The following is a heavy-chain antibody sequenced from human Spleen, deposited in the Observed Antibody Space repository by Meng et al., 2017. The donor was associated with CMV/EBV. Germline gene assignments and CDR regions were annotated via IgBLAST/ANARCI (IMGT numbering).Heavy chain of an antibody. CDR1: GFTFSSYS. CDR3: AGCRVGYNYCVY. J-gene: IGHJ4*02. V-gene: IGHV3-21*01. Sequence: GGSLRLSCAASGFTFSSYSMNWVRQAPGKGLEWVSSISSSSSYIYYADSVKGRFTISKDISENTLYLQMNSLRAEDTAVYYCAGCRVGYNYCVYWGQGTLVTVSS. CDR2: ISSSSSYI. D-gene: IGHD5-24*01.